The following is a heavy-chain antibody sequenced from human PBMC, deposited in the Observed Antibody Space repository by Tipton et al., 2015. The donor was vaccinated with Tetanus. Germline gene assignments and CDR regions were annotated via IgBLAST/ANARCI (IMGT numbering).Heavy chain of an antibody. CDR3: AREMGTGFGAFDI. Sequence: QLVQSGAEVKKPGESLKISCKGSGYRFTSYWIGWVRQMPGKGLEWMGIIFPGDSNTRYSPSFQGQVTISADRSSSTAYLQWSSLKASDTAMYYCAREMGTGFGAFDIWGRGTMVTVSS. CDR1: GYRFTSYW. J-gene: IGHJ3*02. V-gene: IGHV5-51*01. D-gene: IGHD5-24*01. CDR2: IFPGDSNT.